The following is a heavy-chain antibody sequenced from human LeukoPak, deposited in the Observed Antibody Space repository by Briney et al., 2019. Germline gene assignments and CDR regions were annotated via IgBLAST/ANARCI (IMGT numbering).Heavy chain of an antibody. Sequence: SETLSLTCTVSGYSISSGYYWGWIRQPPGKGLEWIGSIYHSGSTYYNPSLKSRVTISVDTSKNQFSLKLSSVTAADTAVYYCARLGPAAGTFDYWGQGTLVTVSS. CDR3: ARLGPAAGTFDY. CDR1: GYSISSGYY. CDR2: IYHSGST. D-gene: IGHD6-13*01. V-gene: IGHV4-38-2*02. J-gene: IGHJ4*02.